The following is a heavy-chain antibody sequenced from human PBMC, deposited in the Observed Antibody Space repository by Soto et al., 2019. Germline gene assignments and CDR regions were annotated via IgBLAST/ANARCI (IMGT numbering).Heavy chain of an antibody. J-gene: IGHJ1*01. V-gene: IGHV4-34*01. CDR2: INHSGST. Sequence: ASETLSLTCAVYGGSFSGYYWSWIRQPPGKGLEWIGEINHSGSTNYNPSLKSRVTISVDTSKNQFSLKLSSVTAADTAVYYCAREGITIFGVVSGQHWGQGTLVTVSS. CDR3: AREGITIFGVVSGQH. D-gene: IGHD3-3*01. CDR1: GGSFSGYY.